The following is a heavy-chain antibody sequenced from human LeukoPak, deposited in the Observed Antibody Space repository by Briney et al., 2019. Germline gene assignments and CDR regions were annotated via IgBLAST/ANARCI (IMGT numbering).Heavy chain of an antibody. J-gene: IGHJ4*02. Sequence: GESRKISCKGFGYSFTSYWISWLRRMPGKGLEWMGRINPSDSYTNYSPSFQGHVTISADKSISTAYLQWSSLKASDTAMYYCARHDKSYGSTFDYWGQGTLVTVSS. CDR3: ARHDKSYGSTFDY. V-gene: IGHV5-10-1*01. CDR1: GYSFTSYW. CDR2: INPSDSYT. D-gene: IGHD5-18*01.